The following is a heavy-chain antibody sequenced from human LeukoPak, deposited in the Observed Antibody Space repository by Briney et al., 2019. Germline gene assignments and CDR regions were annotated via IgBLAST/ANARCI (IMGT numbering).Heavy chain of an antibody. J-gene: IGHJ4*02. CDR3: ARSEVPYSSSWDFDY. D-gene: IGHD6-13*01. Sequence: GGSLRLSCAASGFTFSSYAMHWVRQAPGKGLEYVSAIGSNGGSTYYANSVKGRFTISRDNSKNTLYLQMGSLRAEDMAVYYCARSEVPYSSSWDFDYWGQGTLVTVSS. V-gene: IGHV3-64*01. CDR1: GFTFSSYA. CDR2: IGSNGGST.